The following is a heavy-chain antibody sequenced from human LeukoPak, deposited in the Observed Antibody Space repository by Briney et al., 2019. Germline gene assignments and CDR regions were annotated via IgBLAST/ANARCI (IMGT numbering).Heavy chain of an antibody. D-gene: IGHD1-1*01. V-gene: IGHV4-59*12. J-gene: IGHJ5*02. Sequence: SETLSLTCTVSGGSISSSYWSWIRQPPGKGLEWIRYISYSGSTNCNPSLKSRVTISVDTSKNQFSLKLSSVTAADTAVYYCARYDSGGWFDPWGQGTLVTVSS. CDR1: GGSISSSY. CDR3: ARYDSGGWFDP. CDR2: ISYSGST.